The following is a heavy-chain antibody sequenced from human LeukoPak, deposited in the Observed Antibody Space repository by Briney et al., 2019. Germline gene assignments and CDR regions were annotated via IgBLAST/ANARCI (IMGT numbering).Heavy chain of an antibody. CDR3: ARLPSERPYFDY. V-gene: IGHV4-34*09. CDR2: INHSGST. CDR1: GGSFSGYY. Sequence: SETLSLTCAVYGGSFSGYYWSWIRQPPGKGLEWIGEINHSGSTYYNPSLKSRVTISVDTSKNQFSLKLSSVTAADTAVYYCARLPSERPYFDYWGQGTLVTVSS. J-gene: IGHJ4*02. D-gene: IGHD2-2*01.